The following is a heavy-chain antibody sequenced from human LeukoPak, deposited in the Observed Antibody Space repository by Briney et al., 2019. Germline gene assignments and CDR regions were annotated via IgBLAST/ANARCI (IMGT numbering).Heavy chain of an antibody. CDR2: IKQDGSEK. J-gene: IGHJ4*02. CDR3: ARVGVDDYGDYEYYFDY. D-gene: IGHD4-17*01. CDR1: GFTFSSYW. V-gene: IGHV3-7*01. Sequence: GVSLRLSCAASGFTFSSYWMSWVRQAPGKGLEWVANIKQDGSEKYYVDSVKGRFTISRGNAKNSLYLQMNSLRAEDTAVYYCARVGVDDYGDYEYYFDYWGQGTLVTVSS.